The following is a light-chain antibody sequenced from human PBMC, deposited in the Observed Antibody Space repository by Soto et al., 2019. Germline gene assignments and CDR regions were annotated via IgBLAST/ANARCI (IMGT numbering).Light chain of an antibody. CDR2: GPS. CDR1: QSVSSSY. J-gene: IGKJ2*01. Sequence: EIVLTQSPGTLSLSPGERATLSCRARQSVSSSYLAWYQQKPGQAPRLLIYGPSSRATGIPDRFSGSGSGTDFTITITRLEPEDFAVNYCQQYGSSPYTFGQGTNREIK. V-gene: IGKV3-20*01. CDR3: QQYGSSPYT.